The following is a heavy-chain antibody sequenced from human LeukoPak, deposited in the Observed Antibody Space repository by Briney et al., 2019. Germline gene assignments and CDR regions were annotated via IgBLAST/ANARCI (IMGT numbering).Heavy chain of an antibody. J-gene: IGHJ3*02. D-gene: IGHD6-13*01. CDR3: ARDRGAIAAAGTLEIIHDAFDI. V-gene: IGHV4-61*02. CDR2: IYTSGST. CDR1: GGSISSGSYY. Sequence: SQTLSLTCTVSGGSISSGSYYWSWIRQPAGKGLEWIGRIYTSGSTNYNPSLKSRVTISVDTSKNQFSLKLSSVTAADTAVYYCARDRGAIAAAGTLEIIHDAFDIWGQGTMVTVSS.